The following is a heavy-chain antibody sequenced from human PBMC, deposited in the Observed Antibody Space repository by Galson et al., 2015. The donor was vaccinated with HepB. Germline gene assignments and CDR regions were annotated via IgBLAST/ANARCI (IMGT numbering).Heavy chain of an antibody. CDR3: AKGLGHYYDTSGLRDWSDP. CDR2: ISYNSGTR. V-gene: IGHV3-9*01. Sequence: SLRLSCAASGFTFDDCAMHWVRQAPGKGLEWVSGISYNSGTRGYAASVKGRFTISRGNAKNSLYLQMNSLRAEDTALYYCAKGLGHYYDTSGLRDWSDPWGQATLAPVSS. CDR1: GFTFDDCA. D-gene: IGHD3-22*01. J-gene: IGHJ5*02.